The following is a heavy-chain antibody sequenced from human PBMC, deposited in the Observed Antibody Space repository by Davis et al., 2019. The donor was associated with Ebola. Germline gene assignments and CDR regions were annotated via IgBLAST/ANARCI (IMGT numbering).Heavy chain of an antibody. Sequence: ASVKVSCKASGYTFTSYDINWVRQAPGQGLEWMGWISAYNGNTNYAQILQGRVTMTTDTSTGTAYMELRSLRSDDTAVYYCARAVRYSAVVSRSSRKYYFDYWGQGTLVTVSS. CDR2: ISAYNGNT. D-gene: IGHD3-22*01. CDR3: ARAVRYSAVVSRSSRKYYFDY. V-gene: IGHV1-18*01. CDR1: GYTFTSYD. J-gene: IGHJ4*02.